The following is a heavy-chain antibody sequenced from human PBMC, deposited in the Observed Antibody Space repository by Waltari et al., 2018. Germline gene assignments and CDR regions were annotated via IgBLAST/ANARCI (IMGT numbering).Heavy chain of an antibody. J-gene: IGHJ4*02. CDR2: IYYSGST. V-gene: IGHV4-59*01. CDR1: GGSISSYY. Sequence: QVQLQESGPGLVKPSETLSLTCTASGGSISSYYWSWLRQPPGKGLEWIGYIYYSGSTNDNPSLKSRVTISVDTSKNQFALKLSSVTAADTAVYYCARVDSGYSLGYFDYWGQGTLVTVSS. CDR3: ARVDSGYSLGYFDY. D-gene: IGHD3-22*01.